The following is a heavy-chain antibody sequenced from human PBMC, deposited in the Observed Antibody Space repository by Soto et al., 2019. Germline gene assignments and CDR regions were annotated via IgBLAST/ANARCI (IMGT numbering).Heavy chain of an antibody. CDR2: ISYDGSNK. Sequence: GGSLRLSCAASGFTFSSYAMHWVRQAPGKGLEWVAVISYDGSNKYYADSVKGRFTISRDNSKNTLYLQMNSLRAEDTAVYYGARVSPPPNYDFWSGCYSGAYWGQGTLVTVSS. J-gene: IGHJ4*02. CDR3: ARVSPPPNYDFWSGCYSGAY. V-gene: IGHV3-30-3*01. CDR1: GFTFSSYA. D-gene: IGHD3-3*01.